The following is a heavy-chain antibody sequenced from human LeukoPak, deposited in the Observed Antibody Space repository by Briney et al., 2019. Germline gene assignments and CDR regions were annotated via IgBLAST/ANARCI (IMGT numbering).Heavy chain of an antibody. Sequence: GGSLRLSCAASGFTFSSYWMSWVRQAPGKGLEWEANIKEDGSKKSYVDSLKGRFTISRDNAKNSLYLQMDSLRAEDTAVYYCALGGWDYAPQSSSDFDYWGQGTLVTVSS. V-gene: IGHV3-7*01. CDR2: IKEDGSKK. J-gene: IGHJ4*02. CDR3: ALGGWDYAPQSSSDFDY. CDR1: GFTFSSYW. D-gene: IGHD4-17*01.